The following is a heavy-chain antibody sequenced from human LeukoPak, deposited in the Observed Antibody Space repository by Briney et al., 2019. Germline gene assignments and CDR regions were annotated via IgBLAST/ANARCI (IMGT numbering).Heavy chain of an antibody. D-gene: IGHD6-6*01. CDR3: ARAVAARPTYYFDY. CDR2: IYYSGST. V-gene: IGHV4-59*11. CDR1: GGSISSHY. Sequence: KPSETLSLTCTVSGGSISSHYWSWLRQPPGKGLEWIGYIYYSGSTNYNPSLKSRVTISVDTSKNQFSLKLSSVTAADTAVYYCARAVAARPTYYFDYWGQGTLVTVSS. J-gene: IGHJ4*02.